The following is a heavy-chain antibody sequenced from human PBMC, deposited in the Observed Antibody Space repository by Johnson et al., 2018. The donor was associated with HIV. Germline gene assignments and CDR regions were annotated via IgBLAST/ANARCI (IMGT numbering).Heavy chain of an antibody. J-gene: IGHJ3*02. CDR2: ISGSGGST. D-gene: IGHD6-13*01. Sequence: VLLVESGGALVQPGGSLRLSCEVSGFTISTFWMHWVRQVPGKGLEWVSGISGSGGSTYYADSVKGRIIISRDNSKNTLYLQMNSLRAEDTAVYYCANLGYSSSWDYDGFDIWGQGTMVTVSS. V-gene: IGHV3-23*04. CDR1: GFTISTFW. CDR3: ANLGYSSSWDYDGFDI.